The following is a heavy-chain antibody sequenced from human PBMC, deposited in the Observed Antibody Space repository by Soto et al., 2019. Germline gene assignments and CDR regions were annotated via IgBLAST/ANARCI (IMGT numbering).Heavy chain of an antibody. CDR3: AGDTSHYDILTGYSTDWFDP. J-gene: IGHJ5*02. CDR2: INPNSGGT. V-gene: IGHV1-2*02. CDR1: GYTFTGYY. Sequence: ASVKVSCKASGYTFTGYYMHWVRQAPGQGLEWMGWINPNSGGTNYAQKFQGRVTMTRDTSISTAYMELSRLRSDDTAVYYCAGDTSHYDILTGYSTDWFDPWGQGTLVTVSS. D-gene: IGHD3-9*01.